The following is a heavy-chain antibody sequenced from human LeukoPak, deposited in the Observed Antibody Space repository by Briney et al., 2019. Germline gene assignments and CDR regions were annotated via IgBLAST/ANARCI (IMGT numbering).Heavy chain of an antibody. Sequence: HPGVSLRLSCAASGFPFSSYDMSWVRQAPGKGLEWVSTIFGSGIRTDYADSVKGRFINSRVNSKNTLYLQMNSLRAEDTAVYYCAKDGRYSSGLGAFDIWGQGTMVTVSS. V-gene: IGHV3-23*01. CDR3: AKDGRYSSGLGAFDI. D-gene: IGHD6-19*01. CDR1: GFPFSSYD. J-gene: IGHJ3*02. CDR2: IFGSGIRT.